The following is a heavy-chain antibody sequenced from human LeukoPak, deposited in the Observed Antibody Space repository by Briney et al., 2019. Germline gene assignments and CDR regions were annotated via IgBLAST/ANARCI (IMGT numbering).Heavy chain of an antibody. CDR2: INHSGST. J-gene: IGHJ4*02. CDR3: ASNYYGSGSLDY. D-gene: IGHD3-10*01. Sequence: ASETLSLTCAVYGGSFSGYYWSWIRQPPGKGLEWIGEINHSGSTYYNPSLKSRVTISVDTSKNQFSLKLISVTAADTAVYYCASNYYGSGSLDYWGQGNLVTVSS. CDR1: GGSFSGYY. V-gene: IGHV4-34*01.